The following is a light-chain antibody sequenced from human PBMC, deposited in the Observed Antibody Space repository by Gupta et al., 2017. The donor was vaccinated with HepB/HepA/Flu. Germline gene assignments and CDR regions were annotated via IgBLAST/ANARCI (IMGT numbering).Light chain of an antibody. Sequence: QPELTPSSSASASLGSSVKITCTLSSGHSSYIIAWHQQQPGKAPRYLMQVEGSRNYNTGSGVPVRFSGSSSGADRHLSTSNLQSEDEDEYYCETWDTKVFGGGTKVTVL. V-gene: IGLV4-60*03. J-gene: IGLJ2*01. CDR3: ETWDTKV. CDR1: SGHSSYI. CDR2: VEGSRNY.